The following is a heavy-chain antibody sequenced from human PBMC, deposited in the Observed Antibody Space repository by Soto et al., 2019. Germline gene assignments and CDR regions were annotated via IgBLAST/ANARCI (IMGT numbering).Heavy chain of an antibody. D-gene: IGHD4-4*01. CDR3: ASWGAIYSNVYYFDY. CDR2: INPSGGST. CDR1: GYTFTSYY. J-gene: IGHJ4*02. V-gene: IGHV1-46*03. Sequence: GASVKVSCKASGYTFTSYYMHWVRQAPGQGLEWMGIINPSGGSTSYAQKFQGRVTMTRDTSTSTVYTELSSLRSEDTAVYYCASWGAIYSNVYYFDYWGQGTLVTVSS.